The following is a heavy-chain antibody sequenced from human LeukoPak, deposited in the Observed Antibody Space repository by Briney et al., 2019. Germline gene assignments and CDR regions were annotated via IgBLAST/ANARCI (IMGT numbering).Heavy chain of an antibody. V-gene: IGHV3-11*01. J-gene: IGHJ6*02. CDR1: GFTFSDYY. CDR2: ISSSGSTI. Sequence: GGSLRLSCAASGFTFSDYYMSWIRQAPGKGLEWVSYISSSGSTIYYADSVKGRFTISRDNAKNSLYLQMNSLRAEDTAVYYCAKGEQWLVPSSGMDVWGQGTTVTVSS. CDR3: AKGEQWLVPSSGMDV. D-gene: IGHD6-19*01.